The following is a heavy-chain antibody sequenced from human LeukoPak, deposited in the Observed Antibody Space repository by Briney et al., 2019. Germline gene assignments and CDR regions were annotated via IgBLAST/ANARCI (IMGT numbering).Heavy chain of an antibody. J-gene: IGHJ4*02. CDR2: ISYDGSNN. CDR1: GFIFSSYA. CDR3: AKDLDYYDSSGSPGY. D-gene: IGHD3-22*01. Sequence: HPGGSLRLSCAASGFIFSSYAMHWVRQAPGKGLEWVAIISYDGSNNYYADSVKGRFTISRDNSKNTLYLQMNSLRAEDTAVYYCAKDLDYYDSSGSPGYWGQGTLVTVSS. V-gene: IGHV3-30-3*01.